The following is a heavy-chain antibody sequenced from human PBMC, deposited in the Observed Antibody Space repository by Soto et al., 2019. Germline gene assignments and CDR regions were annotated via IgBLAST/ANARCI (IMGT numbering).Heavy chain of an antibody. CDR1: GGSISSGGYY. J-gene: IGHJ4*02. CDR3: ARAVFWIGHYDY. Sequence: QVQLQESGPGLVKPSQTLSLTCTVSGGSISSGGYYWSWIRQHPGKGLEWIGYIYYSGNTYYNPSLKSRITISVDTSRKQFSLKLTSVTAAVTAVYYCARAVFWIGHYDYWGQGTMVTVSS. CDR2: IYYSGNT. D-gene: IGHD3-3*01. V-gene: IGHV4-31*03.